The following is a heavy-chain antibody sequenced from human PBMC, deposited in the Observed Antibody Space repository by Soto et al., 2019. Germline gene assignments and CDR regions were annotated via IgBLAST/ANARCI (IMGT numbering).Heavy chain of an antibody. CDR1: GGSISSGDYY. CDR2: IYYSGST. J-gene: IGHJ5*02. V-gene: IGHV4-31*03. CDR3: ARWWSGSRQGFDP. Sequence: QVQLQESGPGLVKPSQTLSLTCTVSGGSISSGDYYWSWIRQHPGKGLEWIGYIYYSGSTYYNPSLKSRVTTSVATSKNQFSLKLSSVPAADTAVYYCARWWSGSRQGFDPWGQGTLVTVSS. D-gene: IGHD3-3*01.